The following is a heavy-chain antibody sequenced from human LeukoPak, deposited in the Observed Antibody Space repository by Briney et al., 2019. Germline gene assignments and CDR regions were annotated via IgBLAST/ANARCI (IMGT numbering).Heavy chain of an antibody. V-gene: IGHV3-30-3*01. CDR1: GFTFSSYA. Sequence: PGRSLRLSCAASGFTFSSYAMHWVRQAPSKGLEWVAVISYDGSNKYYADSVKGRFTISRDNSKNTLYLQMNSLRAEDTAVYYCASRRGAAPFDYWGQGTLVTVSS. J-gene: IGHJ4*02. CDR2: ISYDGSNK. CDR3: ASRRGAAPFDY. D-gene: IGHD6-13*01.